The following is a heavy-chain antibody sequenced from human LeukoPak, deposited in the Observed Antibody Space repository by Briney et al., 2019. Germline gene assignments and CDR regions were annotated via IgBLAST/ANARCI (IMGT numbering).Heavy chain of an antibody. J-gene: IGHJ4*02. Sequence: GASVKVSCKASGYTFTSYGISWVRQAPGQELEWMGWISAYNGNTNYAQKLQGRVTMTTDTSTSTAYMELRSLRSDDTAVYYCARVQYYYDSSGYHTYYFDYWGQGTLVTVSS. CDR2: ISAYNGNT. CDR3: ARVQYYYDSSGYHTYYFDY. V-gene: IGHV1-18*01. CDR1: GYTFTSYG. D-gene: IGHD3-22*01.